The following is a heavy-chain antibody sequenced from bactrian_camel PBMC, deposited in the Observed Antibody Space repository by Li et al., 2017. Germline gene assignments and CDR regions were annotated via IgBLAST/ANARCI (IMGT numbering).Heavy chain of an antibody. Sequence: VESGGGSVQAGGSLRLSCAASGYTYSSYCMGWFRQAPGKEREGVATRDSDGSTTYADSVKGRFTISQDNAKNTVYLQMNSLKSEDTALYYCATDGGLEGFGYWGQGTQVTVS. CDR1: GYTYSSYC. D-gene: IGHD5*01. CDR3: ATDGGLEGFGY. CDR2: RDSDGST. J-gene: IGHJ6*01. V-gene: IGHV3S53*01.